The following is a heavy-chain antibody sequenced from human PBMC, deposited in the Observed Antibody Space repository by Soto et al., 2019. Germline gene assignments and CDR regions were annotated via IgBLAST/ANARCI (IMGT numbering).Heavy chain of an antibody. J-gene: IGHJ4*02. D-gene: IGHD6-6*01. CDR1: GYTFTSYY. CDR3: AREPGIAARIFDY. V-gene: IGHV1-46*03. CDR2: INPSGGST. Sequence: QVQLVQSGAEVKKPGASVKVSCKASGYTFTSYYMHWVRQATGQGLEWMGIINPSGGSTSYAQKFHGSVTMTRDTSTSTVYMELSSLRSEDTDGYSCAREPGIAARIFDYWGQGTLVTVSS.